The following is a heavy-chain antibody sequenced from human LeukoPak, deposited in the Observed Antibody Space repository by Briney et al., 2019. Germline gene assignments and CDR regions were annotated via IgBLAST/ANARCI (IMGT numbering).Heavy chain of an antibody. J-gene: IGHJ4*02. D-gene: IGHD2-15*01. CDR3: ARGGGYCSGGSCPYYFDY. Sequence: ASVKVSCKASGYTFTSHDINWVRQATGQGLEWMGWMNPNSGNTGYAQKFQGRVTMATDTSISTAYMELSSLTSEDTAVYYCARGGGYCSGGSCPYYFDYWGQGTLVTVSS. CDR2: MNPNSGNT. CDR1: GYTFTSHD. V-gene: IGHV1-8*01.